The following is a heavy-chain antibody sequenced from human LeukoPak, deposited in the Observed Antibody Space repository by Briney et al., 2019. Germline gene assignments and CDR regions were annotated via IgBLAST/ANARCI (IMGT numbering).Heavy chain of an antibody. D-gene: IGHD3-10*02. Sequence: PGGSLRLSCAASGFTFSDYDMSWVRQAPGKGLEWVSYISSSGSDIYYADSVKGRFTISRDNAKNTLYLQMNSLRAEDTAVYYCAELGITMIGGVWGKGTTVTISS. CDR3: AELGITMIGGV. V-gene: IGHV3-11*04. CDR1: GFTFSDYD. CDR2: ISSSGSDI. J-gene: IGHJ6*04.